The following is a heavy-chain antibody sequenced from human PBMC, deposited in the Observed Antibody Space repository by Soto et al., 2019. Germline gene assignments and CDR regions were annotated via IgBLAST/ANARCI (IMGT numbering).Heavy chain of an antibody. CDR1: GFTFSSYS. V-gene: IGHV3-48*01. J-gene: IGHJ6*02. CDR2: ISSSSSTI. CDR3: ARTDRINYYGMDV. Sequence: EVQLVESGGGLVQPGGSLRLSCAASGFTFSSYSMNWVRQAPGKGLEWVSYISSSSSTIYYADSVKGRFTISRDNAKNSLYLQMNSLRAEDTAVYYCARTDRINYYGMDVWGQGTTVTVSS. D-gene: IGHD2-15*01.